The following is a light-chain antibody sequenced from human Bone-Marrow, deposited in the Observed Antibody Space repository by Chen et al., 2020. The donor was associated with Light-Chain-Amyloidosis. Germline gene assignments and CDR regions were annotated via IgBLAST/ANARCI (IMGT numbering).Light chain of an antibody. CDR3: SSFTSTSTYV. Sequence: SPLTQPASVSGSPGQSTTIPCTGTSSDVGGYNYVSWYQQHPGKAPKLMIYDVSNRPSGVSNRFSGSKSGNTASLTISGLQAEDEAVYVCSSFTSTSTYVFGTGTTVTVL. V-gene: IGLV2-14*01. J-gene: IGLJ1*01. CDR2: DVS. CDR1: SSDVGGYNY.